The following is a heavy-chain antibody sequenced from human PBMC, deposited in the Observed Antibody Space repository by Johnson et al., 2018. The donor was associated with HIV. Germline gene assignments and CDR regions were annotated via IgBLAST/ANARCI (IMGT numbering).Heavy chain of an antibody. CDR1: GFTFSTYA. CDR3: ARERSRVGEPTPTAFDI. CDR2: ISYDGSNK. J-gene: IGHJ3*02. V-gene: IGHV3-30*04. D-gene: IGHD3-16*01. Sequence: QVQLVESGGGVVQPGRSLRLSCAASGFTFSTYAMHWVRQAPGKGLEWVTVISYDGSNKYYADSVKGRFTISRDNSKNTVYIQMNSLRAEDTALYYCARERSRVGEPTPTAFDIWGQGTMVTVSS.